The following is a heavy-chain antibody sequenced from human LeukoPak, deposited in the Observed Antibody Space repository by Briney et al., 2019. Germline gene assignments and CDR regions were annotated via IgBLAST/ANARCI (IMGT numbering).Heavy chain of an antibody. CDR2: IYYSGST. CDR3: ARHRCSSTSCPIDH. J-gene: IGHJ4*02. Sequence: PSETLSLTCTVSGGSISSSSYYWGWIRQPPGKGLEWIGSIYYSGSTYYNPSLKSRVTISVDTSKNQLSLKLSSVTAADTAVYYCARHRCSSTSCPIDHWGQGTLVTVSS. V-gene: IGHV4-39*01. CDR1: GGSISSSSYY. D-gene: IGHD2-2*01.